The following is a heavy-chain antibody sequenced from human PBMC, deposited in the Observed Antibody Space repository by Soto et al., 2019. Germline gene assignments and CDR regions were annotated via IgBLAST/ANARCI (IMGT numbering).Heavy chain of an antibody. CDR3: ARDRVQMVDGLDV. CDR1: GFTFSNNG. J-gene: IGHJ6*02. D-gene: IGHD2-15*01. CDR2: IWYDGINK. Sequence: QVPLVESGGGVVQPGRSLSLSCAASGFTFSNNGMHWVRQAPGKGLEWVAVIWYDGINKYYADSVKGRFIISRDNSKNTVYLQMNSLRAEDTAVYYCARDRVQMVDGLDVWGQGTTVTVSS. V-gene: IGHV3-33*01.